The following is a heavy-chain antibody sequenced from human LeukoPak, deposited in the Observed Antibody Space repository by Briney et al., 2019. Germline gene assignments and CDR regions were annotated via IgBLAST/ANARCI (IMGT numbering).Heavy chain of an antibody. CDR3: ARDHQLFTYYDFWSGYLYYFDY. CDR2: ISAYNGNT. V-gene: IGHV1-18*01. J-gene: IGHJ4*02. D-gene: IGHD3-3*01. CDR1: GYTFTSYG. Sequence: ASVKVSCKASGYTFTSYGISWVRQAPGQGLEWMGWISAYNGNTNYAQKLQGRVTMTTDTSTSTAYMELRSLGSDDTAVYYCARDHQLFTYYDFWSGYLYYFDYWGQGTLVTVSS.